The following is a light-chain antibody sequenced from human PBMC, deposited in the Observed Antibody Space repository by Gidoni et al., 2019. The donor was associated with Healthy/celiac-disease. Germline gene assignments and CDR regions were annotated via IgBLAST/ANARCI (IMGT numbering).Light chain of an antibody. CDR3: QKYNSAPLT. CDR2: AAS. CDR1: QGISNY. J-gene: IGKJ4*01. V-gene: IGKV1-27*01. Sequence: DIQMTQSPSSLSASVGDRVTITCLAIQGISNYLAWYQQKPGKVPKLLIYAASTFQSGVPSRFSGSGSGTDFTLTISSLQPEDVATYYCQKYNSAPLTFGGGTKVEIK.